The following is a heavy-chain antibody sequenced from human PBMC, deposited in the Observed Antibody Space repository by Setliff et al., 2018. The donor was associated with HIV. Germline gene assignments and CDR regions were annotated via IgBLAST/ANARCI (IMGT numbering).Heavy chain of an antibody. CDR1: GFSFSSYS. CDR2: TRNKANSYNT. CDR3: ARELSGTYFDY. Sequence: GGSLRLSCVASGFSFSSYSMDWVRQAPGKGLEWVGRTRNKANSYNTEYAASVKGRFTISSDDSKNSLYLQMNSLKTEDTAVYYCARELSGTYFDYWGQGILVTVSS. J-gene: IGHJ4*02. D-gene: IGHD1-26*01. V-gene: IGHV3-72*01.